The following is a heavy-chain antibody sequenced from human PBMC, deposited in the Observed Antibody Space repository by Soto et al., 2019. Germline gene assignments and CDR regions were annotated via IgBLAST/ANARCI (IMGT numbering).Heavy chain of an antibody. Sequence: ASVKVSCKASGYSFNTHAMHWVRQAPGQGLEWLGWINAGNGDTRYSQKFQGRVTITRDTSASTAYMELSSLRSEDTAVYYCARGTYYYDSSGYYWDYYYGMDVWGQGTTVTVSS. V-gene: IGHV1-3*01. D-gene: IGHD3-22*01. CDR2: INAGNGDT. J-gene: IGHJ6*02. CDR3: ARGTYYYDSSGYYWDYYYGMDV. CDR1: GYSFNTHA.